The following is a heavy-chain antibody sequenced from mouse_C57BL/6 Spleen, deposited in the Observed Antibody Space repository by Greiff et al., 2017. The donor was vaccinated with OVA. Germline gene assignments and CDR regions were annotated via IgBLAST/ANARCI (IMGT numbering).Heavy chain of an antibody. D-gene: IGHD2-4*01. CDR1: GYTFTDHT. J-gene: IGHJ4*01. CDR3: ARWGVYDYDDGYAMDY. Sequence: VQLQQSDAELVKPGASVKISCKVSGYTFTDHTIHWMKQRPEQGLAWIGYIYPRDGSSTYNEKFKGKATLTAAKYYSTAYMQLNSLTSDDSAVYFGARWGVYDYDDGYAMDYWGQGTSVTVSS. CDR2: IYPRDGSS. V-gene: IGHV1-78*01.